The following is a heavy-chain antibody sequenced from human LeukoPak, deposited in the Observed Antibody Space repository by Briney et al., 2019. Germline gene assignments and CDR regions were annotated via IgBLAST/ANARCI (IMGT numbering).Heavy chain of an antibody. J-gene: IGHJ4*02. D-gene: IGHD5-12*01. V-gene: IGHV4-34*01. Sequence: PSETLSLTCAVYGGSFSGHYWSWIRQPPGKGLEWIGEINHSGSTNYNPSLKSRVTISVDTSKNQFSLKLSSVTAADTAVYYCARGRGYSGYLGAVNYWGQGTLVTVSS. CDR3: ARGRGYSGYLGAVNY. CDR1: GGSFSGHY. CDR2: INHSGST.